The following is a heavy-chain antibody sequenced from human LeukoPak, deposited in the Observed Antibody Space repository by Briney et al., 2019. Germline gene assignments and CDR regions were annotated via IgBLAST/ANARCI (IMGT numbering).Heavy chain of an antibody. D-gene: IGHD6-19*01. Sequence: NPGGSLRLSCAASGFTFSNAWMSWVRQAPGKGLEWVGRIKSKTDGGTTDYAAPVKGRFTISRDDSKNTLYLQMNSLKTEDTAVYYCTTRDPIAVAGIGFDYWGQGTLVTVSS. CDR2: IKSKTDGGTT. CDR1: GFTFSNAW. CDR3: TTRDPIAVAGIGFDY. J-gene: IGHJ4*02. V-gene: IGHV3-15*01.